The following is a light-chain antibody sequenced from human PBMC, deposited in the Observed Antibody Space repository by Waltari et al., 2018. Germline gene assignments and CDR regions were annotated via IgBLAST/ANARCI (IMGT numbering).Light chain of an antibody. Sequence: QSALPQPPYVSGSPGQSITISCNGTSSDICGYNDVSWYQQHPGKAPKLMIYDVSKRPSGVSNRFSGSKSGNTVSLTISGLQTVDEADYYCSSYTSSSSRVFGTGTKVTVL. CDR1: SSDICGYND. J-gene: IGLJ1*01. CDR3: SSYTSSSSRV. V-gene: IGLV2-14*01. CDR2: DVS.